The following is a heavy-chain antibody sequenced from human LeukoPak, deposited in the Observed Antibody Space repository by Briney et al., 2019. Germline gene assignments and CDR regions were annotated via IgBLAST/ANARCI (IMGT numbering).Heavy chain of an antibody. D-gene: IGHD3-9*01. Sequence: SQTLSLTCAVSGGSISSGGYSWSWIRQPPGKGLEWIGYIYHSGSTSYNPSLKSRVTISVDRSKNQFSLNLTSVTAADTAVYYCARGGRYDILTGLFDYWGQGTLVTVSS. CDR1: GGSISSGGYS. V-gene: IGHV4-30-2*01. J-gene: IGHJ4*02. CDR3: ARGGRYDILTGLFDY. CDR2: IYHSGST.